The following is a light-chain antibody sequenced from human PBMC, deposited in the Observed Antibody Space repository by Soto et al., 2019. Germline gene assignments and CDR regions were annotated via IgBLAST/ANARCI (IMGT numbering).Light chain of an antibody. J-gene: IGKJ4*01. CDR3: QQRSNWPPLT. Sequence: EIVLTQSPGTLSLSPGEGATLSCRASQSISSYLAWYQQKPGQAPRLLIYDASNRATGIPARFSGSGSGTDFTLTISSLEPEDFAVYYCQQRSNWPPLTFGGGTKVDI. CDR1: QSISSY. V-gene: IGKV3-11*01. CDR2: DAS.